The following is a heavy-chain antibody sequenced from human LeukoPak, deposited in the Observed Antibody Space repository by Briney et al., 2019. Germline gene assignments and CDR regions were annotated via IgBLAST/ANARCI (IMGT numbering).Heavy chain of an antibody. J-gene: IGHJ5*02. Sequence: GESLKISYKGSGYSFTSEWIGWVRQMPGKGLEWVGIIYPGDSDTTYSPSFQGQVTISVDKSISTAYLQWSSLKVSDTAIYYCARHRDQNWFDPWGQGTLVTVSS. D-gene: IGHD5-24*01. CDR1: GYSFTSEW. CDR3: ARHRDQNWFDP. V-gene: IGHV5-51*01. CDR2: IYPGDSDT.